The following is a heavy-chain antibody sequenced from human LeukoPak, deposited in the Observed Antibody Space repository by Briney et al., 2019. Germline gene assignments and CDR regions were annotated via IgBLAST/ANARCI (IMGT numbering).Heavy chain of an antibody. CDR2: ISGGGGST. CDR1: GFTFSSYA. Sequence: GGSLRLSCAASGFTFSSYAMSWVRQAPGKWLGWVSAISGGGGSTYYADSVKGRFTISRDNSKNTLYLQMNSLRAEDTAVYYCAKGRYYYDSSDAFDIWGQGTMVTVSS. D-gene: IGHD3-22*01. V-gene: IGHV3-23*01. J-gene: IGHJ3*02. CDR3: AKGRYYYDSSDAFDI.